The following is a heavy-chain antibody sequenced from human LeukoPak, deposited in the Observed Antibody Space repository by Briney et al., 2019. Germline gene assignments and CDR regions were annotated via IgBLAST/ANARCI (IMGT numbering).Heavy chain of an antibody. CDR2: IYHSGST. D-gene: IGHD4-17*01. CDR1: GGSISSGSYY. V-gene: IGHV4-39*07. J-gene: IGHJ3*02. Sequence: SETLSLTCTVSGGSISSGSYYWSWIRQPAGKGLEWIGSIYHSGSTYYNPSLKSRVTISVDTSKNQFSLKLSSVTAADTAVYYCARVQWIYGDFRGGDAFDIWGQGTMVTVSS. CDR3: ARVQWIYGDFRGGDAFDI.